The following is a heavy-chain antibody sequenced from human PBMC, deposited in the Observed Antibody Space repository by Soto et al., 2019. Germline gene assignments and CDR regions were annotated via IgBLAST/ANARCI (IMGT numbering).Heavy chain of an antibody. CDR3: ASSRYCISTSFHPSSFGKYYYGMDV. CDR2: IIPIFGTA. V-gene: IGHV1-69*12. Sequence: QVQLVQSGAEVKKPGSSVKVSCKASGGTFSSYAISWVRQAPGQGLEWMGGIIPIFGTANYAQKFQGRVTPTANQSTSTAVMDLSSLRADDTAVYSCASSRYCISTSFHPSSFGKYYYGMDVWDQGTTVTVSS. CDR1: GGTFSSYA. J-gene: IGHJ6*02. D-gene: IGHD2-2*01.